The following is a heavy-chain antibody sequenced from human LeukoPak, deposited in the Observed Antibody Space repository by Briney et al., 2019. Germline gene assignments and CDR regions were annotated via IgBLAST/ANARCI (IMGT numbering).Heavy chain of an antibody. Sequence: ASVKVSCKASGYTFTGYYMHWVRQAPGQGLEWMGWINPNSGGTNYAQKLQGRVTMTTDTSTSTAYMELRSLRSDDTAVYYCARWGYCSSTSCYDAFDIWGQATMVTVSS. CDR3: ARWGYCSSTSCYDAFDI. V-gene: IGHV1-2*02. CDR1: GYTFTGYY. CDR2: INPNSGGT. D-gene: IGHD2-2*01. J-gene: IGHJ3*02.